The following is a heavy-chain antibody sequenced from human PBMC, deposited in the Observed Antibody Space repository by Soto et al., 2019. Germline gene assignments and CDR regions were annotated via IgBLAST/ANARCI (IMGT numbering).Heavy chain of an antibody. J-gene: IGHJ4*02. Sequence: QVQLQQWGAGLLKPSETLSLTCAVYGGSFSGYYWSWIRQPPGKGLEWIGEINHSGRTKYNPSLKSRVSISVDTSKNQFSLKLSSVTAADTAVYYCARVRDDFWNDYYKAFDYWGQGILVTVSS. CDR2: INHSGRT. V-gene: IGHV4-34*01. CDR3: ARVRDDFWNDYYKAFDY. D-gene: IGHD3-3*01. CDR1: GGSFSGYY.